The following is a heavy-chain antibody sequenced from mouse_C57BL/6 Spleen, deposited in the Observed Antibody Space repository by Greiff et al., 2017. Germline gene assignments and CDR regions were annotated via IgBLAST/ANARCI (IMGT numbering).Heavy chain of an antibody. V-gene: IGHV1-61*01. CDR1: GYTFTSYW. Sequence: QVQLQQSGAELVRPGSSVKLSCKASGYTFTSYWMDWVKQRPGQGLEWIGNIYPSDSETHYNQKFKDKATLTVDKSSSTAYMQLSSLTSEDSAVYYCARLLPYAMDYWGQGTSVTVSS. CDR2: IYPSDSET. CDR3: ARLLPYAMDY. J-gene: IGHJ4*01.